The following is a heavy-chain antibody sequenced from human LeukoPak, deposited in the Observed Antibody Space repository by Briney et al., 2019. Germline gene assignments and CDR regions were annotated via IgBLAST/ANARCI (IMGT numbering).Heavy chain of an antibody. CDR3: ARVRFPTRLVEPFDY. Sequence: PGGSLRLSCAASGFSFSSYSIHWVRQAPGKGLEWVSYISSSSSTIYYADSVKGRFTISRDNAKNSLYLQMNSLRAEDTAVYYCARVRFPTRLVEPFDYWGQGTLVTVSS. J-gene: IGHJ4*02. D-gene: IGHD1-14*01. CDR2: ISSSSSTI. CDR1: GFSFSSYS. V-gene: IGHV3-48*01.